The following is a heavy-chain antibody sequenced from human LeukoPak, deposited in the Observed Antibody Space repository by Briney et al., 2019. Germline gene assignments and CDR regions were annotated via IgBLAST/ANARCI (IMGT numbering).Heavy chain of an antibody. V-gene: IGHV4-4*02. Sequence: PSGTLSLTCTVSGASISNNNWWSWVRQPPGKGLEWIGEVLRGGSANYNPSLKSRVTMSVDKSKNQFSLTLISVTAADTAVYYCLYGGNSGDWLYWGQGSLVTVSS. D-gene: IGHD4-23*01. J-gene: IGHJ4*02. CDR1: GASISNNNW. CDR3: LYGGNSGDWLY. CDR2: VLRGGSA.